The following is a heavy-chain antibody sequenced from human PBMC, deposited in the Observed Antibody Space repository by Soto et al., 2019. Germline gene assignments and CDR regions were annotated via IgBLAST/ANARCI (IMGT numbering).Heavy chain of an antibody. Sequence: QVQLQESGPGLLKPSETLSLTCTVSGGSVSRGNYFWSWIRQPTGKGLEWIGYIHSSSSTNYNPSLKSRVIIGLDTTRNQFSLKLTSVTAAGTAAYYCAILTKPTAVTTAFRGGYGLDVWGQGTTVTVSS. CDR3: AILTKPTAVTTAFRGGYGLDV. V-gene: IGHV4-61*01. J-gene: IGHJ6*02. D-gene: IGHD4-17*01. CDR2: IHSSSST. CDR1: GGSVSRGNYF.